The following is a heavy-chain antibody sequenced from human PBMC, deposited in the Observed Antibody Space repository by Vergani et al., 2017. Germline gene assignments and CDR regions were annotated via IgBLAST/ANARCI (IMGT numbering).Heavy chain of an antibody. CDR1: GGPISSGGYY. Sequence: QVQLQESGPGLVKPSQTLSLTCTVSGGPISSGGYYWSWIRQHPGKGLEWIGYIYYSGSTYYNPSLKSRVTISVDTSKNQFSLKLSSVTAADTAVYYCARGSPEERFLEWLRGTNWFDPWGQGTLVTVSS. J-gene: IGHJ5*02. D-gene: IGHD3-3*01. CDR3: ARGSPEERFLEWLRGTNWFDP. CDR2: IYYSGST. V-gene: IGHV4-31*03.